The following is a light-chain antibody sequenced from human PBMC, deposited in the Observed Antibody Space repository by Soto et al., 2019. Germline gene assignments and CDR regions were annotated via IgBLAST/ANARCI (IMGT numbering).Light chain of an antibody. V-gene: IGKV3-20*01. CDR2: GAS. CDR3: QQYGSSPLMYT. Sequence: EIVLTQSPGTLSLSPGERATLSCRASQSFSSNYLAWYQQKPGQAPRLLIYGASSRATGIPDRFSGSGSGTDFTLTISRLEPEDFAMYYCQQYGSSPLMYTFGQGTRLEIK. CDR1: QSFSSNY. J-gene: IGKJ5*01.